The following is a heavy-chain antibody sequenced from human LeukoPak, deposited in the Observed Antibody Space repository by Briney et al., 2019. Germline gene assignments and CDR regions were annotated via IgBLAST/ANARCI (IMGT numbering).Heavy chain of an antibody. V-gene: IGHV3-30*02. CDR3: AKDRRDTAMGLLQYYYMDV. D-gene: IGHD5-18*01. CDR2: IRYDGSNK. CDR1: GFTFSSYG. Sequence: PGGSLRLSCAASGFTFSSYGMHWVRQAPGKGLEWVAFIRYDGSNKYYADSVKGRFTISRDNSKNSLYLQMNSLRAEDTALYYCAKDRRDTAMGLLQYYYMDVWGKGTTVTVSS. J-gene: IGHJ6*03.